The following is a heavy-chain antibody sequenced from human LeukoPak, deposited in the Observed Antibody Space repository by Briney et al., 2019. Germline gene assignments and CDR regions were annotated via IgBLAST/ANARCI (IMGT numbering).Heavy chain of an antibody. J-gene: IGHJ4*02. V-gene: IGHV3-23*01. CDR2: ISGSGGST. D-gene: IGHD1-26*01. Sequence: GGSLRLSCAASGFTFNNFAMSWVRQAPGKGLEWVSAISGSGGSTYYADSVKGRFTISRDNSKNTLYLQMNSLRAEDTAVYYCAKDTSEWELLLDYWGQGTLVTVSS. CDR1: GFTFNNFA. CDR3: AKDTSEWELLLDY.